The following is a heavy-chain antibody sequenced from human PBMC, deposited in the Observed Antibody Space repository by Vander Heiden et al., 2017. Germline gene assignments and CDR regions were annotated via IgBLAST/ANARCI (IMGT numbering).Heavy chain of an antibody. Sequence: EVQLSAPGRGLAKPGVSLSLSCAASDFTFTSSTMNWSRQAPGKGLGWVSSISSSSSYIYYADSVKGRFTISRDNAKNSLYLQMNSLRAEDTAVYYCARDGDGYNDSDYWGQGTLVTVSS. V-gene: IGHV3-21*01. J-gene: IGHJ4*02. CDR2: ISSSSSYI. D-gene: IGHD2-21*01. CDR3: ARDGDGYNDSDY. CDR1: DFTFTSST.